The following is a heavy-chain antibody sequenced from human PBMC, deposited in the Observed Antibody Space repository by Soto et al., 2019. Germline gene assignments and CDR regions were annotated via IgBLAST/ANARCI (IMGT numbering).Heavy chain of an antibody. Sequence: VGSLRLSCAVSGFTFGSYWMNWVRLIPGKGLEWVAYIKPDGSATYYVDSVKGRFTISRDNAKNSLYLQMNSLRVEDTSVYYCARAGYCGPGCYYYFDYWS. D-gene: IGHD2-21*02. V-gene: IGHV3-7*01. CDR3: ARAGYCGPGCYYYFDY. J-gene: IGHJ4*01. CDR1: GFTFGSYW. CDR2: IKPDGSAT.